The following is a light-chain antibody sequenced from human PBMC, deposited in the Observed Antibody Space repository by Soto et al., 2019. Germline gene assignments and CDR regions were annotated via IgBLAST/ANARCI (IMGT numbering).Light chain of an antibody. Sequence: DIVMTQSPATLSVSPGGRATLSCTASQSVTSNLACYQQRPGQAPTLLIYVASTRATDIPARFSGSGSGTEFTHTISIQQSEDFAVYYCPQSNNWSLTFGQGTKV. CDR2: VAS. CDR3: PQSNNWSLT. CDR1: QSVTSN. V-gene: IGKV3-15*01. J-gene: IGKJ1*01.